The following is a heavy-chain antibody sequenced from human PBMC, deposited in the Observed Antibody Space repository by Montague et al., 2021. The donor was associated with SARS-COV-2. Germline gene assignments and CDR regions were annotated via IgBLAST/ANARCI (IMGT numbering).Heavy chain of an antibody. CDR1: GFTFSSYA. CDR3: AKDASITIFGVVSPPGYYYYYGMDV. J-gene: IGHJ6*02. D-gene: IGHD3-3*01. Sequence: SLRLSCAASGFTFSSYAMSWVRQAPGKGLEWVSVIYSGGGSTYYADSVKGRFTISRDNSKNTLYLQMNSLRAEDTAVYYCAKDASITIFGVVSPPGYYYYYGMDVWGQGTTVTVSS. CDR2: IYSGGGST. V-gene: IGHV3-23*03.